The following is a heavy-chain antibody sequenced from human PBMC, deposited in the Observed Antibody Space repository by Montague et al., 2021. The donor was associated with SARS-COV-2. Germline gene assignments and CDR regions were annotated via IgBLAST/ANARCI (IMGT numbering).Heavy chain of an antibody. CDR2: IYWNDDK. J-gene: IGHJ4*02. CDR3: AHRHSYDSSGYYRDY. V-gene: IGHV2-5*01. Sequence: TLSLTCTVSGFSISTGYYWGWIRQPPGKGLEWLGIIYWNDDKRYSPSLKSRLTITKDTSKNQVVLTMTNMDPVDTATYYCAHRHSYDSSGYYRDYWGQGTLVTVSS. D-gene: IGHD3-22*01. CDR1: GFSISTGYYW.